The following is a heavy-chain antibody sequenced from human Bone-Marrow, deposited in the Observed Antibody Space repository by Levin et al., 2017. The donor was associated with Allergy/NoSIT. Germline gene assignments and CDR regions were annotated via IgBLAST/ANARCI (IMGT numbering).Heavy chain of an antibody. D-gene: IGHD6-19*01. Sequence: MPSETLSLTCAVYGGSFSGYYWTWIRQPPGKGLEWIGEINHSANTNYNPSLKSRVSISVDTSKNQFSLKLSSVTAADTAVYYCASDSSIRTRIVVPGIAGPSYCYYGMDVWGQGTTVTVSS. CDR2: INHSANT. V-gene: IGHV4-34*01. J-gene: IGHJ6*02. CDR3: ASDSSIRTRIVVPGIAGPSYCYYGMDV. CDR1: GGSFSGYY.